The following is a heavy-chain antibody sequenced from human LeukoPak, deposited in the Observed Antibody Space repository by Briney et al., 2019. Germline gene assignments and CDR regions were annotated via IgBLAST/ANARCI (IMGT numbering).Heavy chain of an antibody. CDR2: IIPIFGTA. J-gene: IGHJ3*02. CDR1: GGTFSSYA. D-gene: IGHD3-10*01. CDR3: ARGGLDYYGSGSYDAFDI. Sequence: SVKVSCKASGGTFSSYAISWVRQAPGQGLEWMGGIIPIFGTANYAQKFQGRVTITADESTSTAYMELSSLRSEDTAVYYCARGGLDYYGSGSYDAFDIWGQGTMVTVSS. V-gene: IGHV1-69*13.